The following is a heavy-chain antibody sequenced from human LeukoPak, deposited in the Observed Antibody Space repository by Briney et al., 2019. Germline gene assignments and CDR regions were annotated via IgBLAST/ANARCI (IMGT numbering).Heavy chain of an antibody. CDR3: ASSFIPYYYGSGSYYYGQFDY. V-gene: IGHV3-11*03. Sequence: PGGSLRLSCAASGFTFSDYYMSWIRQAPGQGLEWVSYISSSSSYTNYADSVKGRFTISRDNAKNSLYLQINSLRAEDTAVYYCASSFIPYYYGSGSYYYGQFDYWGQGTLVTVSS. CDR2: ISSSSSYT. CDR1: GFTFSDYY. J-gene: IGHJ4*02. D-gene: IGHD3-10*01.